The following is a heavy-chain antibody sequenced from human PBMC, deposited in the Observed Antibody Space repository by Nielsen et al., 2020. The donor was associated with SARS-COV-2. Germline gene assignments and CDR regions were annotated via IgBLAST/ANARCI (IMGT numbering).Heavy chain of an antibody. CDR3: ARLLTNTGNYFRFDP. D-gene: IGHD1-26*01. CDR2: IYHSGNT. V-gene: IGHV4-34*01. Sequence: SETLSLTCAVSGGSLTGYYWSWIRQPPGKGLEWIGEIYHSGNTNYNPSLKSRVTISVDKSKNQFSLRLISVTAADTAVYYCARLLTNTGNYFRFDPWGQGTLVTVSS. J-gene: IGHJ5*02. CDR1: GGSLTGYY.